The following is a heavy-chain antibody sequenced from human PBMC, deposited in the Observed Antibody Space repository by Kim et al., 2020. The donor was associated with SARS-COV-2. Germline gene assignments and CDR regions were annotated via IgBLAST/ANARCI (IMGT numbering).Heavy chain of an antibody. J-gene: IGHJ4*02. CDR2: ILYSGST. CDR3: VRDQRHPPVGFDY. Sequence: SETLSLTCTVSGGSISSSSYYWGWIRQPPGKGLEWIGSILYSGSTYYNPSLMSRVTMSVDTSKSQFSLRVTSLSAADTAVYFCVRDQRHPPVGFDYWGQGALVTVSS. CDR1: GGSISSSSYY. D-gene: IGHD3-16*01. V-gene: IGHV4-39*07.